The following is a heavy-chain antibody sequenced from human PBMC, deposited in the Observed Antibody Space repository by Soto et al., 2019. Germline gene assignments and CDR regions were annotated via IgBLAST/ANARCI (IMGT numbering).Heavy chain of an antibody. D-gene: IGHD3-10*01. CDR2: INGEGST. Sequence: EVQLVESGGGLVQPGGSLRLSCAASGFTVSTYWMNWVRQPPGKGLVWVSRINGEGSTSYADSVKGRFTISRDNAKNTLYLQMNSLRVEDTAVYYCAKGFGVSDWGQGTLVTVSS. V-gene: IGHV3-74*01. CDR1: GFTVSTYW. CDR3: AKGFGVSD. J-gene: IGHJ4*02.